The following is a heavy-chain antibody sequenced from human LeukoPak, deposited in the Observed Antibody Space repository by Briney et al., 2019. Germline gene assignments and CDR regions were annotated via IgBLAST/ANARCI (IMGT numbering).Heavy chain of an antibody. V-gene: IGHV3-30*18. CDR1: GFTFSSYG. Sequence: PGGSLRLSCAASGFTFSSYGMHWVRQAPGKGLEWVAVISYDGSNKYYADSVKGRFTISRDNSKNTLYLQMNSLRAEDTAVYYCAKGAFDGSYSYWGQGTLVTVSS. CDR2: ISYDGSNK. D-gene: IGHD1-26*01. CDR3: AKGAFDGSYSY. J-gene: IGHJ4*02.